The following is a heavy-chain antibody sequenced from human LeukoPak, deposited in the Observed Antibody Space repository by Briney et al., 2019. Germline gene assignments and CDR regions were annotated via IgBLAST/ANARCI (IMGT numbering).Heavy chain of an antibody. CDR1: RCHFASFW. J-gene: IGHJ4*02. CDR3: ARRESRSSPYYFDF. Sequence: GESLKISFKGARCHFASFWIAWVRQVPGEGPEWIAIIYPCGSDTRYGPSFQGQVTISVDKSINTAYLQWSSLKASDSAMYYCARRESRSSPYYFDFWGQGTLVTVSS. CDR2: IYPCGSDT. D-gene: IGHD6-6*01. V-gene: IGHV5-51*01.